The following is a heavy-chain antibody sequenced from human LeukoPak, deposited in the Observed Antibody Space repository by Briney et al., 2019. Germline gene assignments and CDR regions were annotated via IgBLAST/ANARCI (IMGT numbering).Heavy chain of an antibody. V-gene: IGHV3-74*01. CDR2: IYIDGSST. CDR3: VRGLDGSFDY. D-gene: IGHD1-14*01. Sequence: GGSLRLSCAASGFTFSSYWMHWVRQAPGKGLVWVSRIYIDGSSTSYADSVKGRFTISRDNAKNTLYLQMNSLRDEDTAVYYCVRGLDGSFDYWGLGTLVTVSS. CDR1: GFTFSSYW. J-gene: IGHJ4*02.